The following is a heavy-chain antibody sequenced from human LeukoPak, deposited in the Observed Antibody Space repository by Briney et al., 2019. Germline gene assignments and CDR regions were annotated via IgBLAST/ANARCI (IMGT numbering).Heavy chain of an antibody. CDR1: GGSISSSNW. CDR3: AKSNGYGLIDI. CDR2: INHSGST. J-gene: IGHJ3*02. D-gene: IGHD3-22*01. Sequence: SETLSLTCAVSGGSISSSNWWSWVRQPPGKGLEWIGEINHSGSTNYNPSLKSRVTISVDTSKNQFSLKLNSVTAADTAVYYCAKSNGYGLIDIWGQGTMVTVSS. V-gene: IGHV4-4*02.